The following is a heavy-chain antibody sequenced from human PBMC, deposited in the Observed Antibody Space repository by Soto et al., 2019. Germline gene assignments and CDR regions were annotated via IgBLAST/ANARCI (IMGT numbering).Heavy chain of an antibody. CDR3: AGESKSNAFDI. CDR1: GGTFSSYT. Sequence: QVQLVQSGAEVKKPGSSVKVSCKASGGTFSSYTISWVRQAPGQGLEWMGRIIPILGIANYAQKFQGRVTTTADKSTSTAYMELSSLRSEDTAVYYCAGESKSNAFDIWGQGTMVTVSS. J-gene: IGHJ3*02. CDR2: IIPILGIA. V-gene: IGHV1-69*02.